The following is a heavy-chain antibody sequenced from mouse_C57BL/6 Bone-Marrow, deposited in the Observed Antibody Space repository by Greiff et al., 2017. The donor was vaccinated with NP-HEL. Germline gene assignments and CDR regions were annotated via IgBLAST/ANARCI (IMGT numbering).Heavy chain of an antibody. CDR1: GYTFTSYG. Sequence: VKVVESGAELARPGASVKLSCKASGYTFTSYGISWVKQRTGQGLEWIGEIYPRSGNTYYNEKFKGKATLTADKSSSTAYMELRSLTSEDSAVYFCARLLWLYYFDYWGQGTTLTVSS. CDR3: ARLLWLYYFDY. D-gene: IGHD1-1*02. J-gene: IGHJ2*01. V-gene: IGHV1-81*01. CDR2: IYPRSGNT.